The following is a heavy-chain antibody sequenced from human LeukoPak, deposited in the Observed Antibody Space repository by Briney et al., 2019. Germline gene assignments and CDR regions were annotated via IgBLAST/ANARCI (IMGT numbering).Heavy chain of an antibody. Sequence: AGGSLRLSCAASGFTLSSYAMSWVRQGPGKGLEWVSAISVSGNTYHADSVKGRFTISRDNAKNSLYLQMNSLRAEDTAVYYCARDVRIQLSPAYFDLWGRGTLVTVSS. J-gene: IGHJ2*01. V-gene: IGHV3-23*01. CDR2: ISVSGNT. D-gene: IGHD5-18*01. CDR1: GFTLSSYA. CDR3: ARDVRIQLSPAYFDL.